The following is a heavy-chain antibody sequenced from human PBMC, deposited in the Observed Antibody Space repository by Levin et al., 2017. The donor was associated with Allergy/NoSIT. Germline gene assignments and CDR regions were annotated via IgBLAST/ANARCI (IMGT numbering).Heavy chain of an antibody. CDR2: ISSNSLYI. V-gene: IGHV3-21*06. D-gene: IGHD6-19*01. J-gene: IGHJ4*02. CDR1: GFSFSGYN. CDR3: AVGGSGWPFDS. Sequence: GGSLRLSCADSGFSFSGYNMNWVRQAPGKGLEWVSSISSNSLYIYYADSLKGRFTISRDNANNLLYLQMNNLRPEDTAVYYCAVGGSGWPFDSWGQGTLVTVSS.